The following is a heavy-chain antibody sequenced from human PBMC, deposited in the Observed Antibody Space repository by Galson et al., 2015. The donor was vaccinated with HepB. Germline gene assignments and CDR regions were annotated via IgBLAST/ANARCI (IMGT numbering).Heavy chain of an antibody. J-gene: IGHJ4*02. CDR1: GFTFSRHG. V-gene: IGHV3-30*19. CDR3: ARDAAVRGYSFYFDY. D-gene: IGHD5-12*01. CDR2: ISYDGSDK. Sequence: SLRLSCAASGFTFSRHGMHWVRQAPGQGLEWVTLISYDGSDKYYADSVKGRFTISRDYSKNTLSLQMNSLRADDTAVYYCARDAAVRGYSFYFDYWGQGTLVTVSS.